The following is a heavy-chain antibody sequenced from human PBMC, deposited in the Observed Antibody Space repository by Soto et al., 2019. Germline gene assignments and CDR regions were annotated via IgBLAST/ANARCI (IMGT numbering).Heavy chain of an antibody. CDR3: ARVRDMDSSGYYDFDY. Sequence: ASVKVSCKASGYTFTGYYMHWVRQAPGQGLEWMGIINPSGGSTSYAQKFQGRVTMTRDTSTSTVYMELSSLRSEDTAVYYCARVRDMDSSGYYDFDYWGQGTLVTVSS. CDR2: INPSGGST. J-gene: IGHJ4*02. CDR1: GYTFTGYY. D-gene: IGHD3-22*01. V-gene: IGHV1-46*01.